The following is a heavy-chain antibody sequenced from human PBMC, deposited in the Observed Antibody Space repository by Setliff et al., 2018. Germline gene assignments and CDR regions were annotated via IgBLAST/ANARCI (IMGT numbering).Heavy chain of an antibody. D-gene: IGHD2-21*01. CDR2: IFDNGST. Sequence: PSETLSLTCAVSGYSINSPFTWGWIRQPPGKGLEWIGTIFDNGSTFYNPSLNSRVTMSIDTSKKEFSLRLSSMTAADTAVYYCASQRLARYFESWGQGILVTVSS. CDR1: GYSINSPFT. CDR3: ASQRLARYFES. J-gene: IGHJ4*02. V-gene: IGHV4-38-2*01.